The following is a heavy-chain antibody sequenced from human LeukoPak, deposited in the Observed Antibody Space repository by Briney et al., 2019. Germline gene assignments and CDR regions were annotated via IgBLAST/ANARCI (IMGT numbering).Heavy chain of an antibody. D-gene: IGHD5-24*01. V-gene: IGHV4-59*01. Sequence: PSETLSLTCIVSGGSMNNFFWTWIRQTPGKRPEWIGYVYYSGSTKYNPSLERRVTISLDTSKNQFSLRLTPVTAADTAVYYCARGSEEVATISEAFDIWGQGTAVTVSS. CDR3: ARGSEEVATISEAFDI. J-gene: IGHJ3*02. CDR2: VYYSGST. CDR1: GGSMNNFF.